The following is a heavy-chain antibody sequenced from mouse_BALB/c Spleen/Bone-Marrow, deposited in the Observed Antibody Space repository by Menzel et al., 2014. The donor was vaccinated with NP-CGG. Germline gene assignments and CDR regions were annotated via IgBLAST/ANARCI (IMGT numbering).Heavy chain of an antibody. V-gene: IGHV1-4*01. D-gene: IGHD2-2*01. CDR3: AREVYGSWFAY. CDR2: INPNSDYT. CDR1: GYTFTYYT. J-gene: IGHJ3*01. Sequence: VQVVESGAELARPGASVKMSCKASGYTFTYYTMYWVKQRPGQGLEWIGYINPNSDYTNYNQKFKDKATLTADKSSSTAYMQLSSLTPEDSAVYYCAREVYGSWFAYWGQGTLVTVSA.